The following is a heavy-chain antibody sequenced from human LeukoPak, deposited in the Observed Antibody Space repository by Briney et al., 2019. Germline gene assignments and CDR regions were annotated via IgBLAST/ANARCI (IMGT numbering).Heavy chain of an antibody. CDR2: IRYDGSNK. V-gene: IGHV3-30*02. J-gene: IGHJ4*02. D-gene: IGHD6-13*01. CDR1: GFTFSSYG. Sequence: GGSLRLSCAASGFTFSSYGMHWVRQAPGKGLEWVAFIRYDGSNKYYADSVKGRFTISRDNSKNTLYLQMNSLRAEDTAVYYCAKDNSRIAAAGVKGRYFDYWGQGTLVTVSS. CDR3: AKDNSRIAAAGVKGRYFDY.